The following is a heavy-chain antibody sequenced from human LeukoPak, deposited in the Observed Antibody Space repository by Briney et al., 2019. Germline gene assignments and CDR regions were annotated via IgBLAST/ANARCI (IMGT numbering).Heavy chain of an antibody. Sequence: GGPLRLSCAASRFPFSNYAMSWVRQAPGRGLVWVSAIGGSGGSTYYAASVKGRSTISRDNSKNTLYLQMSSLRAEDTAVYYCARGSSGWYDFDFWGQGTLVTVSS. CDR3: ARGSSGWYDFDF. V-gene: IGHV3-23*01. J-gene: IGHJ4*02. CDR1: RFPFSNYA. CDR2: IGGSGGST. D-gene: IGHD6-19*01.